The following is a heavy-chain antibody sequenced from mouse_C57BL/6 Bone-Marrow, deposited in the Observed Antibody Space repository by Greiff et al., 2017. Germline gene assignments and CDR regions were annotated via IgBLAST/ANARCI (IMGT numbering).Heavy chain of an antibody. V-gene: IGHV1-55*01. CDR2: ISPGSGST. J-gene: IGHJ1*03. Sequence: QVQLQQPGAELVKPGASVKMSCKASGYTFPSYWITWVTQRPGQGLEWIGDISPGSGSTNYNEKFKSKATLPVDTSSSTAYMQLSSLTSEDSAVYDCARPYYSNDWYFDVWGTGTTVTVSS. CDR1: GYTFPSYW. CDR3: ARPYYSNDWYFDV. D-gene: IGHD2-5*01.